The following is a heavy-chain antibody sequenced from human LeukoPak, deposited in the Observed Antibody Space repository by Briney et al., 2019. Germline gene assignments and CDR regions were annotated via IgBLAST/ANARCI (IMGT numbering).Heavy chain of an antibody. V-gene: IGHV3-30*18. CDR1: GFTFSSYG. D-gene: IGHD3-10*01. CDR2: ISYDGSNK. J-gene: IGHJ4*02. Sequence: PGRSLRLSCAASGFTFSSYGMHWVRQAPGKGLEWVAVISYDGSNKYYADSVKGRFTISRDNSKNTLYLQMNSLRAEDTAVYYCAKDYGWFGELLRWGQGTLVTVSS. CDR3: AKDYGWFGELLR.